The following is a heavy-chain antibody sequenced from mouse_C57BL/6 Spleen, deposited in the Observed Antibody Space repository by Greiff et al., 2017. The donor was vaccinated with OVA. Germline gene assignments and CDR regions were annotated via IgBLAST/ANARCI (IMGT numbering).Heavy chain of an antibody. V-gene: IGHV1-54*01. CDR1: GYAFTNYL. CDR2: INPGSGGT. Sequence: VKLQESGAELVRPGTSVKESCKASGYAFTNYLIEWVKQRPGQGLEWIGVINPGSGGTNYNEKFKGKATLTADKSSSTAYMQLSSLTSEDSAVYFCARDDDGYFDVWGTGTTVTVSS. J-gene: IGHJ1*03. D-gene: IGHD2-3*01. CDR3: ARDDDGYFDV.